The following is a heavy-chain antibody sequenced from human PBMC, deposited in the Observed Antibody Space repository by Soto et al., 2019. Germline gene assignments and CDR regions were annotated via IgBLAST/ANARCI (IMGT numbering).Heavy chain of an antibody. J-gene: IGHJ4*02. V-gene: IGHV1-3*01. CDR1: GYTFIRYA. D-gene: IGHD2-2*01. CDR3: ARDGAVADSTNFDH. CDR2: INAGNGNT. Sequence: QVQLVQSGAEVKKPGASVKISCKASGYTFIRYAMHWVRQAPGQGLEWMGWINAGNGNTKSPQKFQGRVTITRDTSANIVYMELRSLRAEDTAVYYCARDGAVADSTNFDHWGQGTLVAVSS.